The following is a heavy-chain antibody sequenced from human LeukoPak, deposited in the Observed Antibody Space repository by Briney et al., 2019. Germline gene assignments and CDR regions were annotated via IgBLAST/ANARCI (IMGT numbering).Heavy chain of an antibody. Sequence: SETLSLTCTVSGVSINSDAYFWSWIRQPPGKGLEWIGYIYHSGNTYYNPSLKSRVIISLDTSKNQFSLKLTSVTAADTAVYFCAREHRVTNAFDIWGQGTMVTVSS. CDR3: AREHRVTNAFDI. CDR2: IYHSGNT. J-gene: IGHJ3*02. CDR1: GVSINSDAYF. D-gene: IGHD4-23*01. V-gene: IGHV4-30-2*05.